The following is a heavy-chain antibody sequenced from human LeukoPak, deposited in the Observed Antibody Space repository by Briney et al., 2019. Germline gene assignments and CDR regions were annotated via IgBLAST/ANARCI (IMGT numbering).Heavy chain of an antibody. V-gene: IGHV4-59*01. Sequence: PSETLSLTCTVSGGSISSYYWSWIRQPPGKGLEWIGYIYYSGSTNYNPSLKSRVTISVDTSKNQFSLKLSSVTAADTAVYYCARDDYGDYGGFDYWGQGTPVTVSS. J-gene: IGHJ4*02. CDR1: GGSISSYY. CDR3: ARDDYGDYGGFDY. CDR2: IYYSGST. D-gene: IGHD4-17*01.